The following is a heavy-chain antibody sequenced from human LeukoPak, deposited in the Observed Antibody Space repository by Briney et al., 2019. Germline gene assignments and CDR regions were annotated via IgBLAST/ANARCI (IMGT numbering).Heavy chain of an antibody. CDR2: MKQDGSAR. Sequence: PGGSLRLSCAGSGFSFSNYWMAWVRQAPGKGPEWVANMKQDGSARHHADSVKGRFTISRDNAQNSVYLQMNSLRAEDTAVYYCARDVVGSLDYWGLGTLVTVSS. CDR3: ARDVVGSLDY. J-gene: IGHJ4*02. D-gene: IGHD2-15*01. CDR1: GFSFSNYW. V-gene: IGHV3-7*01.